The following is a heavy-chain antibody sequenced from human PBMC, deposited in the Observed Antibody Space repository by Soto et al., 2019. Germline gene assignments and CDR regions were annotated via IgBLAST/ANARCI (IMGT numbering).Heavy chain of an antibody. CDR1: GFTFSSYA. Sequence: QVQLVESGGGVVQPGRSLRLSCAASGFTFSSYAMHWVRQAPGKGLEWVAVISYDGSNKYYADSVKGRFTISRDNSKNTLYLQMNSLRAEDTAVSYCARAPYWGQGTLVTVSS. V-gene: IGHV3-30-3*01. CDR2: ISYDGSNK. CDR3: ARAPY. J-gene: IGHJ4*02.